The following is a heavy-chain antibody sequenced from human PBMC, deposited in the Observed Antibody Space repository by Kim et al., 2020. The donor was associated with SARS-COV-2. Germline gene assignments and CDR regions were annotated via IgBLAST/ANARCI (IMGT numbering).Heavy chain of an antibody. D-gene: IGHD5-12*01. CDR2: LNEDGSTT. Sequence: GGSLRLSCAASGFTFSNYWMHWVRQAPGKGPVWVSRLNEDGSTTNYADSVKGRFTISRDNARNTLCLHMDSLRAEDTALYYCVRDLVGSDDLWGQGTLVTVSS. CDR3: VRDLVGSDDL. V-gene: IGHV3-74*01. J-gene: IGHJ5*02. CDR1: GFTFSNYW.